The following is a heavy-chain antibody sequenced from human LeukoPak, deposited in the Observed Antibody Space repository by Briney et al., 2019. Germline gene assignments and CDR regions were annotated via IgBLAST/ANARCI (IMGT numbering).Heavy chain of an antibody. CDR1: GFTFSSYE. Sequence: PGGSLRLSCAASGFTFSSYEMNWVRQAPGKGLEWVSYISSSGSTIYYADSVKGRFTISRDNAKNSLYLQMNSLTAEDTALYYCARSTSSNYYYYMDVWGKGTTVTVSS. D-gene: IGHD6-13*01. CDR3: ARSTSSNYYYYMDV. J-gene: IGHJ6*03. CDR2: ISSSGSTI. V-gene: IGHV3-48*03.